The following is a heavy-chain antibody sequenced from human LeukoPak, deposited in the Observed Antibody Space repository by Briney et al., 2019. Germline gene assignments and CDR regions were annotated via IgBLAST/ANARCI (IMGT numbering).Heavy chain of an antibody. CDR2: IKEDGSEK. CDR3: ARDWYSYGSGPFDY. J-gene: IGHJ4*02. D-gene: IGHD5-18*01. V-gene: IGHV3-7*01. CDR1: GFTFSSYW. Sequence: PGGSLRLSCAASGFTFSSYWMSWVRQAPGKGLEWVANIKEDGSEKYYVDSVKGRFTISRDNAKNSLYLQMNSLRAEDTAVYYCARDWYSYGSGPFDYWGQGTLVTVSS.